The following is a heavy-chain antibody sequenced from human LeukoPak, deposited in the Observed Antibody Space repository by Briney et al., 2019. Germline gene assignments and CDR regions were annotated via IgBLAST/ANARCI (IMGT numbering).Heavy chain of an antibody. CDR3: ARDVGVVMFDY. CDR2: ICGDCGNT. D-gene: IGHD3-3*01. V-gene: IGHV3-23*01. Sequence: GGSLRLSCAASGFTFSDYAMSCVRQTPGKGLEWVSTICGDCGNTHYADSVKGRFTISRDNSKNTLYLQMSSLRAEDSALYYCARDVGVVMFDYWGQGTLVTVSS. CDR1: GFTFSDYA. J-gene: IGHJ4*02.